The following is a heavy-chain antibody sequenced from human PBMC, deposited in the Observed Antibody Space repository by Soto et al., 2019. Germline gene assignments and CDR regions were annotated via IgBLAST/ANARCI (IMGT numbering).Heavy chain of an antibody. CDR2: IYYSGST. CDR3: ARFINWNFDY. V-gene: IGHV4-59*08. J-gene: IGHJ4*02. CDR1: GGSISSYY. Sequence: SETLSLTCTVSGGSISSYYWSWIRQPPGKGLEWIGYIYYSGSTNYNPSLKSRFTISVDTSKNQFSLKLSSVTAADTAVYYCARFINWNFDYWGQGTLVTVSS. D-gene: IGHD1-20*01.